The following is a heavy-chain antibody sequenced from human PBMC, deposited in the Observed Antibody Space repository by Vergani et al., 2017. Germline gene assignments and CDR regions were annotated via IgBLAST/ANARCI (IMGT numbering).Heavy chain of an antibody. CDR2: ISSGGGDI. Sequence: EVQLLESGGGLVQPGGSRSLSCAGAGFTFAPYTMAYFRQAPGKGLEWVATISSGGGDIFYADSVKGRFTISRDNSKNTLFLQMNSLKDEDTAAYYCTTAWGLYYLHGEYFQYWGRGTLVSVSS. CDR1: GFTFAPYT. CDR3: TTAWGLYYLHGEYFQY. V-gene: IGHV3-23*01. D-gene: IGHD3-10*01. J-gene: IGHJ1*01.